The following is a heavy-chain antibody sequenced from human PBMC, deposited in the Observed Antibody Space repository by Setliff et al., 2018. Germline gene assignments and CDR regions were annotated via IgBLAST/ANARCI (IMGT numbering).Heavy chain of an antibody. CDR1: GFTFSNYA. V-gene: IGHV3-23*03. CDR3: AKDQRESTGWFKLFDY. CDR2: IYSGGSRT. Sequence: PGGSLRLSCEASGFTFSNYAMGWVRQAPGEGLEWVSVIYSGGSRTYSADSVKGRFTIFRDNSRNTLHLQMNSLRAEDTAVYYCAKDQRESTGWFKLFDYWGQGVLVTVS. D-gene: IGHD6-19*01. J-gene: IGHJ4*02.